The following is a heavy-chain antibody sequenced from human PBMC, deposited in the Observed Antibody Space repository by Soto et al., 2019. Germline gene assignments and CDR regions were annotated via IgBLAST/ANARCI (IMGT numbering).Heavy chain of an antibody. CDR2: ISSSSSYI. D-gene: IGHD2-21*01. Sequence: GESLKISCAASGFTFSSYSMNWVRQAPGKGLEWVSSISSSSSYIYYADSVKGRFTISRDNAKNSLYLQMNSLRAEDTAVYYCARDPTTHEYCGGDCYSMDVWGKGTTVTVSS. J-gene: IGHJ6*03. CDR1: GFTFSSYS. CDR3: ARDPTTHEYCGGDCYSMDV. V-gene: IGHV3-21*01.